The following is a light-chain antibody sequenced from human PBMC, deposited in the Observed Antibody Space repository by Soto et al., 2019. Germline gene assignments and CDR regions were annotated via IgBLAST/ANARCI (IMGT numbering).Light chain of an antibody. CDR3: QQYKSYPLT. Sequence: DIPMTQSPSTLSASVGDRVTITCRASQSISSWLTWYQQKPGKAPKLLIYKASSLESGVPSRFSGSASGTEFTLTISSLQPDDFATYYCQQYKSYPLTFGGGTKVEIK. V-gene: IGKV1-5*03. CDR2: KAS. J-gene: IGKJ4*01. CDR1: QSISSW.